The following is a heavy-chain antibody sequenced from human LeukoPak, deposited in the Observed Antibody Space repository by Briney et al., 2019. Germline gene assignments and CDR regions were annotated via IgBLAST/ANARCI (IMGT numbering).Heavy chain of an antibody. V-gene: IGHV4-39*01. CDR1: GGSISSSSYY. CDR3: ARQVVAVAGTGYFDY. D-gene: IGHD6-19*01. CDR2: IYYSGST. Sequence: SETLSLTCTVSGGSISSSSYYWGWIRQPPGKGLEWIGSIYYSGSTYYNPSLKSRVTISVDTSKNQFSLKLNSVTAADTAVYFCARQVVAVAGTGYFDYWGQGTLVTVSS. J-gene: IGHJ4*02.